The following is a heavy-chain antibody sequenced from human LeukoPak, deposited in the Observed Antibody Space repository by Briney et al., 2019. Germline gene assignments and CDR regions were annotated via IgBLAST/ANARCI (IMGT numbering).Heavy chain of an antibody. CDR3: AKRPSSSSPIDY. CDR2: IRYDGSNK. CDR1: GFTFSSYG. V-gene: IGHV3-30*02. Sequence: GGSLRLSCAASGFTFSSYGMHWVRQAPGKGLEWVAFIRYDGSNKYYADSVKGRFTISRDNSKNTLYLQMNSLRAEGTAVYYCAKRPSSSSPIDYWGQGTLVTVSS. J-gene: IGHJ4*02. D-gene: IGHD6-13*01.